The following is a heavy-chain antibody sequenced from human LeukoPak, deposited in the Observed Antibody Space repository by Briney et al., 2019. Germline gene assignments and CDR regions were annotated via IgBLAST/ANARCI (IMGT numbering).Heavy chain of an antibody. Sequence: SETLSLTCTVSGGSISSHYWSWIRQPPGKGLEWIGYIYYSGSTNYNPSLKSRVTVSVDTSKNQFSLKLSSVTAADTAVYYCAREWESWFDPWGQGTLVTVSS. J-gene: IGHJ5*02. V-gene: IGHV4-59*11. D-gene: IGHD1-26*01. CDR3: AREWESWFDP. CDR2: IYYSGST. CDR1: GGSISSHY.